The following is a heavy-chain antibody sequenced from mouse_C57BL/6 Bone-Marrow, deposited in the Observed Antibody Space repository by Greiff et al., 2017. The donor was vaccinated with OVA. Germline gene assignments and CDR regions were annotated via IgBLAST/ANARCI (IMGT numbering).Heavy chain of an antibody. CDR3: ARGGGNYYGSSPSYAMDY. V-gene: IGHV1-26*01. Sequence: VQLQQSGPELVKPGASVKISCKASGYTFTDYYMNWVKQSHGKSLEWIGDINPNNGGTSYNQKFKGKATLTVDKSSSTAYMELRSLTSEDSAVYYCARGGGNYYGSSPSYAMDYWGQGTSVTVSS. D-gene: IGHD1-1*01. J-gene: IGHJ4*01. CDR2: INPNNGGT. CDR1: GYTFTDYY.